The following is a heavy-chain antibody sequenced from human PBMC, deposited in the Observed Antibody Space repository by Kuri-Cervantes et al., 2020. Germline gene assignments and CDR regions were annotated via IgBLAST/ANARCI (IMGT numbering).Heavy chain of an antibody. D-gene: IGHD1-26*01. Sequence: SLKISCAASGFTFDDYAMHWVRQAPGKGLEWVSGISWNSGSIGYADSVKGRFTISRDNAKNSLYLQMNSLRAEDTALYYCAKDTGPRGAYFDYWGQGTLVTVSS. CDR2: ISWNSGSI. CDR3: AKDTGPRGAYFDY. J-gene: IGHJ4*02. V-gene: IGHV3-9*01. CDR1: GFTFDDYA.